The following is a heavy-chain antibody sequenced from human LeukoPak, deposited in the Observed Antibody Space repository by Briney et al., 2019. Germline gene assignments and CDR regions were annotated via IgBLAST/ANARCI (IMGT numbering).Heavy chain of an antibody. J-gene: IGHJ3*02. V-gene: IGHV3-23*01. CDR3: AKHLKAAVHPPRSDAFDI. D-gene: IGHD6-13*01. CDR1: GFTFSSYA. CDR2: ISGSGGST. Sequence: GSLRLSCAASGFTFSSYAMSWVRQAPGKGLEWVSAISGSGGSTYYADSVKGRFTISRDNSKNPLYLQMNSLRAEDTAVYYCAKHLKAAVHPPRSDAFDIWGQGTMVTVSS.